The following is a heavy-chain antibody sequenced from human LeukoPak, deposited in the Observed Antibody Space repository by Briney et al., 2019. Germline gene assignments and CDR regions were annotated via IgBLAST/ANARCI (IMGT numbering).Heavy chain of an antibody. Sequence: PSETLSLTCTVSGGSISSGDYYWSWIRQHPGKGLAWIGNIYYSGSTYYNPSLKSRVTISVDTSKSQFSLKLSSVTAADTAVYYCAREGYDSSYYYYLDYWGQGTLVTVSS. J-gene: IGHJ4*02. D-gene: IGHD3-22*01. CDR3: AREGYDSSYYYYLDY. V-gene: IGHV4-31*03. CDR1: GGSISSGDYY. CDR2: IYYSGST.